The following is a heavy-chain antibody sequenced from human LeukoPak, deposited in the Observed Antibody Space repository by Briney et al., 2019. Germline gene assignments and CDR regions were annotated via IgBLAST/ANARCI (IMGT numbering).Heavy chain of an antibody. J-gene: IGHJ4*02. D-gene: IGHD3-10*01. CDR2: SNPDNVNT. CDR1: GYSFTTHY. CDR3: VRGGGFNSGFEY. Sequence: GASVKVSCRASGYSFTTHYIHWIRQAPGQGLEWMGHSNPDNVNTKYAPKFQGRVTMTRDTSIATVFMELSSLTSDDTAVYFCVRGGGFNSGFEYWGQGTLVIVSS. V-gene: IGHV1-2*06.